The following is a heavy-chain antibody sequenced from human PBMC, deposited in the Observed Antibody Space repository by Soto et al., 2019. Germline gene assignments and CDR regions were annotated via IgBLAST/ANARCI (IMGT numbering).Heavy chain of an antibody. D-gene: IGHD3-3*01. Sequence: KSSETLSLTCTVSGGSISSSSYYWGWIRQPPGKGLEWIGSIYYSGSTYYNPSLKSRVTISVDTSKNQFSLKLSSVTAADTAVYYCARDFWSGYTPLSYYYGMDVWGQGTTVT. V-gene: IGHV4-39*02. CDR2: IYYSGST. CDR1: GGSISSSSYY. CDR3: ARDFWSGYTPLSYYYGMDV. J-gene: IGHJ6*02.